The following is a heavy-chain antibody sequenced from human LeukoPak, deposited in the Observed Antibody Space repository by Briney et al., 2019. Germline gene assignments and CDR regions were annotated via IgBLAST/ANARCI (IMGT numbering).Heavy chain of an antibody. CDR1: GGSISSSSYY. J-gene: IGHJ3*02. V-gene: IGHV4-39*01. Sequence: SETLSLTCTVSGGSISSSSYYWGWIRQPPGKGLEWIGSIYYSGSTYYNPSLKSRVTISVDTSKNQFSLKLSSVTAADTAVYYCARQCNRITMIAVVTSRAFDIWGQGTMVTVSS. CDR2: IYYSGST. D-gene: IGHD3-22*01. CDR3: ARQCNRITMIAVVTSRAFDI.